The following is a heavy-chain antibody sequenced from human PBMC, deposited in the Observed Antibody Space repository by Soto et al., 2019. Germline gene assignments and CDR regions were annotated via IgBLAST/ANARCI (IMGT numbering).Heavy chain of an antibody. CDR3: ARVVYKEGFGEFTIGGASYYYYMDV. V-gene: IGHV1-8*02. CDR1: GYTFTSYG. Sequence: ASVKVSCKASGYTFTSYGINWVRQATGQGLEWMGWMNPNSGNTGYAQKFQGRVTMTRNTSISTAYMELSSLRSEDTAVYYCARVVYKEGFGEFTIGGASYYYYMDVWGKGTTVTVSS. D-gene: IGHD3-10*01. J-gene: IGHJ6*03. CDR2: MNPNSGNT.